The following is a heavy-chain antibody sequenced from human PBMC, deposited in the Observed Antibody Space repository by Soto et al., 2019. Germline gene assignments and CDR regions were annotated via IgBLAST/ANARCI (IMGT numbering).Heavy chain of an antibody. CDR2: INPNSGGT. D-gene: IGHD2-2*02. CDR3: ARSLTEGYCTITGCYTRPLYGMDV. Sequence: ASVEVSCKASGYTFSGYYIHWLRQAPGRGLEWMGWINPNSGGTNYAQKFQGRVTVTRDTPTSTAYMELSRLTSDDTAVYYCARSLTEGYCTITGCYTRPLYGMDVWGQGTTVTVSS. CDR1: GYTFSGYY. J-gene: IGHJ6*02. V-gene: IGHV1-2*02.